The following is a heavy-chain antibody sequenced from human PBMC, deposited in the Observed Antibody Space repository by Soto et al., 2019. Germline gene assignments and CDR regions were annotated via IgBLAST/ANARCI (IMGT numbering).Heavy chain of an antibody. J-gene: IGHJ4*02. D-gene: IGHD3-22*01. CDR1: GFTFSSYW. CDR3: AREPTFTYYYDSSGYYYDY. Sequence: QPGGSLRLSCAASGFTFSSYWMSWVRQAPGKGLEWVANIKQDGSEKYYVDSVKGRFTISRDNAKNSLYLQMNSLRAEDTAVYYCAREPTFTYYYDSSGYYYDYWGQGTLVTVSS. V-gene: IGHV3-7*03. CDR2: IKQDGSEK.